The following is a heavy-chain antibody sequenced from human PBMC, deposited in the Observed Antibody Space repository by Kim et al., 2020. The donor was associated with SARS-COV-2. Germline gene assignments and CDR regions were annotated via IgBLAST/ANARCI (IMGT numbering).Heavy chain of an antibody. CDR1: GFTFSSYW. CDR2: INSDGSST. V-gene: IGHV3-74*01. J-gene: IGHJ6*02. CDR3: ARGDYAYYYYYGMDV. D-gene: IGHD4-17*01. Sequence: GGSLRLSCAASGFTFSSYWMHWVRQAPGKGLVWVSRINSDGSSTSYADSVKGRFTISRDNAKNTLYLQMNSLRAEDTAVYYCARGDYAYYYYYGMDVWGQGTTVTVSS.